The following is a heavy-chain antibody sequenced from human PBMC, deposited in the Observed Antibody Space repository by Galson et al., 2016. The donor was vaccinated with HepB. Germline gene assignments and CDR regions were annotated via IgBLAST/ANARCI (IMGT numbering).Heavy chain of an antibody. CDR1: GGSISSGSYY. CDR3: ARGYSYYDSSGTGY. CDR2: IYSGGST. D-gene: IGHD3-22*01. V-gene: IGHV4-61*02. Sequence: TLSLTCTVSGGSISSGSYYWSWIRQPAGKGLEWIGRIYSGGSTNYNPSLKSRVTISLDTSKNQFSLKLSSATAADTAVYYCARGYSYYDSSGTGYWGQGTQVTVSS. J-gene: IGHJ4*02.